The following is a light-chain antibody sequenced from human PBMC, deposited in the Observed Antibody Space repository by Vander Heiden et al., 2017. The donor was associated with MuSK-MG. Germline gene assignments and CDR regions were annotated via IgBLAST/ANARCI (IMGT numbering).Light chain of an antibody. Sequence: DIQMTQSPSSLSASVGDRVTITCRARQSISSYLNWYQQKPGKAPKLLIYAASRWQSGVPSRFSGSGSGTDFTLTISRLQPEDFATYYCQQRYSTPRTFGHGTKVDIK. V-gene: IGKV1-39*01. CDR2: AAS. CDR1: QSISSY. CDR3: QQRYSTPRT. J-gene: IGKJ3*01.